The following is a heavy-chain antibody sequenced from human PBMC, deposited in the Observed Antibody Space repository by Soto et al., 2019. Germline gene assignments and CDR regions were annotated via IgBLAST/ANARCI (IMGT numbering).Heavy chain of an antibody. D-gene: IGHD3-3*01. J-gene: IGHJ5*02. Sequence: GGSLRISCAASGFTVSSYAMSWVRQAPGKGLEWVSAISGSGGSTYYADSVKGRFTISRDNSKNTLYLQMNSLRAEDTAVYYSAKHDSVGIFGVITTPWGQGTLVTVS. CDR1: GFTVSSYA. CDR2: ISGSGGST. CDR3: AKHDSVGIFGVITTP. V-gene: IGHV3-23*01.